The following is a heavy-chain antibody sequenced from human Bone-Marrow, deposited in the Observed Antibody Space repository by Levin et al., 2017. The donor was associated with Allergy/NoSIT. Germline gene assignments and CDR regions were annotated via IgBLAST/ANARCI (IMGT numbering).Heavy chain of an antibody. Sequence: GESLKISCAASGFTFSSYSTNWVRQAPGKGLEWVSSISSSSSYIYYADSVKGRFTISRDNAKNSLYLQMNSLRAEDTAVYYCARDFFGGSDYYYGMDVWGQGTTVTVSS. CDR2: ISSSSSYI. V-gene: IGHV3-21*01. D-gene: IGHD3-16*01. J-gene: IGHJ6*02. CDR1: GFTFSSYS. CDR3: ARDFFGGSDYYYGMDV.